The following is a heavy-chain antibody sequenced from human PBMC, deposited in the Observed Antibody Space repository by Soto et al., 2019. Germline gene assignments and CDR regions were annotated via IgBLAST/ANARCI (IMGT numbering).Heavy chain of an antibody. CDR1: GYSFTSYW. CDR3: ARRAVAGSFYYYYGMDV. CDR2: IDPSDSYT. V-gene: IGHV5-10-1*01. J-gene: IGHJ6*02. Sequence: GESLKISCKGSGYSFTSYWISWVRQMPGKGLEWMGRIDPSDSYTNYSPSFQGHVTISADKSISTAYLQWSSLKASDTAMYYCARRAVAGSFYYYYGMDVWGQGTTVTVS. D-gene: IGHD6-19*01.